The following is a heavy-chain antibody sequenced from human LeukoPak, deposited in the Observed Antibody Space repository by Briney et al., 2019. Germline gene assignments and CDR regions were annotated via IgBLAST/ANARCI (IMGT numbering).Heavy chain of an antibody. CDR2: ISYDGSNK. J-gene: IGHJ3*02. Sequence: RTGGSLRLSCAASGFTFSSYAMHWVRQAPGKGLEWVAVISYDGSNKYYADSVKGRFTISRDNSKNTLCLQMNSLRAEDTAVYYCARSMTTVVTRDAFDIWGQGTMVTVSS. V-gene: IGHV3-30*04. CDR1: GFTFSSYA. CDR3: ARSMTTVVTRDAFDI. D-gene: IGHD4-23*01.